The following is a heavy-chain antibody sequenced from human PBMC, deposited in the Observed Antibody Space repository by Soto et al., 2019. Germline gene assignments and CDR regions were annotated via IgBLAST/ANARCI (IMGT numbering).Heavy chain of an antibody. V-gene: IGHV1-58*01. CDR3: ARTPPMDSGDKYYFDF. D-gene: IGHD3-16*01. Sequence: SVKVSCKASGFTFTSSAVQWVRQARGQRLEWIGWIVVGSGNTNYAQKFQERVTITRDMSTSTAYMELSSLRSEDTAIYYCARTPPMDSGDKYYFDFWGQGALVTVSS. CDR1: GFTFTSSA. CDR2: IVVGSGNT. J-gene: IGHJ4*02.